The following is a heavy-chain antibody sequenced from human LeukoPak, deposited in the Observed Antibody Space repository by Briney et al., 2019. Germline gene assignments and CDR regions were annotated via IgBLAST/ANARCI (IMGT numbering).Heavy chain of an antibody. V-gene: IGHV1-2*02. CDR2: INPNSGGT. CDR3: AREYCTNGVCYSWFDP. Sequence: ASVKVSCKASGYTFSGYYMHWVRQAPGQGLEWMGCINPNSGGTNYAQKFQGRVTMTRDTSISTAYMELSRLRSDDTAVYYCAREYCTNGVCYSWFDPWGQGTLVTVSS. D-gene: IGHD2-8*01. CDR1: GYTFSGYY. J-gene: IGHJ5*02.